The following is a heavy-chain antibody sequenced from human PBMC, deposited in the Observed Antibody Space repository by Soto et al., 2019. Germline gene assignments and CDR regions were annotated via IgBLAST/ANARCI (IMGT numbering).Heavy chain of an antibody. CDR1: GFTFSSYA. CDR2: ISGSGGIT. J-gene: IGHJ5*02. V-gene: IGHV3-23*01. D-gene: IGHD3-10*01. Sequence: EVQLLESGGGLVQPGGSLRLSCAASGFTFSSYAMSWVRQAPGKGLEWVSDISGSGGITYYADSVKGRFTISRDNSKNTLYLQMNSLRSEDTAVYYCAKSAMVRGGGWFDPWGQGTLVTVSS. CDR3: AKSAMVRGGGWFDP.